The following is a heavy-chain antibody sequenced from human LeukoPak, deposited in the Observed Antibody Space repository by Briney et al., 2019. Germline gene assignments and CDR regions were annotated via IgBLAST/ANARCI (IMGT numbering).Heavy chain of an antibody. CDR1: GGSINAFY. Sequence: SETLSLTCSVSGGSINAFYWSWIRQPAGKGLEWIGRIHSSGSTNYSPSLKSRVTISVDTSKNQFSLKLSSVTAADTAVYYCARFGDRRYSYVLWGQGTLVTVSS. CDR2: IHSSGST. CDR3: ARFGDRRYSYVL. D-gene: IGHD5-18*01. J-gene: IGHJ4*02. V-gene: IGHV4-4*07.